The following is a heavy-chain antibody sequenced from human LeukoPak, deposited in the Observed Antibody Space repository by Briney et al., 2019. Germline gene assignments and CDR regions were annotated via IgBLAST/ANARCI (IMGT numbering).Heavy chain of an antibody. D-gene: IGHD4-17*01. J-gene: IGHJ2*01. CDR2: IYYSGST. V-gene: IGHV4-59*08. Sequence: SETLSLTCTVSGGSISSYYWSWIRQPPGKGLEWIGHIYYSGSTNYNPSLKSRVTISVDTSKDQFSLKLSSVTAADTAVYYCARRPDYGDYWYFDLWGRGTLVTVSS. CDR1: GGSISSYY. CDR3: ARRPDYGDYWYFDL.